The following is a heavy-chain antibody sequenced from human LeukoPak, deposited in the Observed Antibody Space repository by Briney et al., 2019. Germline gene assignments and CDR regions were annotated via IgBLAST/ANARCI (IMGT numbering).Heavy chain of an antibody. CDR3: AANPYGSGNYFFFDY. CDR1: GFSFSAYW. J-gene: IGHJ4*02. V-gene: IGHV3-30*02. D-gene: IGHD3-10*01. CDR2: IQYDGSEK. Sequence: GGSLRLSCTASGFSFSAYWMRWVRQAPGKGLEWVASIQYDGSEKYYEDAVKGRFTISRDNSKNTLYLQMNSLRSEDTAVYYCAANPYGSGNYFFFDYWGQGTLVTVSS.